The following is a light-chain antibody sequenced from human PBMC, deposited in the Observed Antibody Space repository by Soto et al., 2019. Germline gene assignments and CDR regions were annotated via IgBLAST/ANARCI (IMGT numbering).Light chain of an antibody. CDR3: CSYAGSSTSWV. CDR1: SSDVGSYNL. Sequence: QSVLTQPASVSGSPGQSITISCTGTSSDVGSYNLVSWYQQHPGKAPKLMIHEGSKRPSGVSNRFSGSKSGNTASLTISVLQAEDEADYYCCSYAGSSTSWVFGGGTKLTVL. CDR2: EGS. J-gene: IGLJ3*02. V-gene: IGLV2-23*01.